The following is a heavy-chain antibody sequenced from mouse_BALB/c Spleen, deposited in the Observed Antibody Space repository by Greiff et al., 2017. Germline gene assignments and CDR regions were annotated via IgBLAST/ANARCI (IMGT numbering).Heavy chain of an antibody. CDR1: GDSITSGY. CDR3: ARYKGYGSSHWYFDV. D-gene: IGHD1-1*01. CDR2: ISYSGST. V-gene: IGHV3-8*02. Sequence: EVKLQESGPSLVKPSQTLSLTCSVTGDSITSGYWNWIRKFPGNKLEYMGYISYSGSTYYNPSLKSRISITRDTSKNQYYLQLNSVTTEDTATYYCARYKGYGSSHWYFDVWGAGTTVTVSS. J-gene: IGHJ1*01.